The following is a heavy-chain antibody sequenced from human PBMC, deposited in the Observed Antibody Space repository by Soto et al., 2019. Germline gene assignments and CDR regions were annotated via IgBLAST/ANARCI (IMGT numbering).Heavy chain of an antibody. J-gene: IGHJ4*02. V-gene: IGHV4-34*01. CDR1: GGSFSGYY. Sequence: PSETLSLTCAVYGGSFSGYYWSWIRQPPGKGLEWIGEINHGGSTNYNPSLKSRVTISVDTSKNQFSLKLSSVTAADTAVYYCARGRNPTTYYDFWSGSSLPGHPKRIIFDYWGQGTLVTVSS. CDR3: ARGRNPTTYYDFWSGSSLPGHPKRIIFDY. D-gene: IGHD3-3*01. CDR2: INHGGST.